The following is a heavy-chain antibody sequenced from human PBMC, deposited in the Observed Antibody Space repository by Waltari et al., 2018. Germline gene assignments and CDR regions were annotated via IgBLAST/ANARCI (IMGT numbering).Heavy chain of an antibody. V-gene: IGHV1-2*02. CDR2: INPNSGGT. CDR3: ATAAYYYDSSGRKDAFDI. J-gene: IGHJ3*02. D-gene: IGHD3-22*01. Sequence: QVQLVQSGAEVKKPGASVKVSCKASGYTFTGYYMHWVRQAPGQGLEWMGWINPNSGGTNYAQKFQGRVTMTRDTSISTAYMELSSLRSEDTAVYYCATAAYYYDSSGRKDAFDIWGQGTMVTVSS. CDR1: GYTFTGYY.